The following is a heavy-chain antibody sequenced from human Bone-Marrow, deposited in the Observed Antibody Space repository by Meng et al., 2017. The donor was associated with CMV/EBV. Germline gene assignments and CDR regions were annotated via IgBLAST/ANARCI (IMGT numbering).Heavy chain of an antibody. CDR2: ISYDGSNE. V-gene: IGHV3-30*04. CDR1: GFTFSSHA. CDR3: ARRGSSGSYYIGWFDS. D-gene: IGHD3-10*01. J-gene: IGHJ5*01. Sequence: GESLKISCAASGFTFSSHAMHWVRQAPGKGLEWVAVISYDGSNEYYADSVKGRFTISRDNSKNTLFLQMNNLRAEDTAVYYCARRGSSGSYYIGWFDSWGQGTLVTVSS.